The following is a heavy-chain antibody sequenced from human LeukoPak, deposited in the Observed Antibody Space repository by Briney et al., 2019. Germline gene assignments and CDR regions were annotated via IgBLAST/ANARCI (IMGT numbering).Heavy chain of an antibody. V-gene: IGHV3-7*01. Sequence: GGSLRLSCVASGFSFSDHWMNWFRQAPGKGLEWVATIKKDGSEQYYVDSMKGRLTISRDNAKNSVYLQIHNLRAEDTAVYCCARDLGWLQSDYWGQGTLVTVSS. D-gene: IGHD5-24*01. J-gene: IGHJ4*02. CDR3: ARDLGWLQSDY. CDR1: GFSFSDHW. CDR2: IKKDGSEQ.